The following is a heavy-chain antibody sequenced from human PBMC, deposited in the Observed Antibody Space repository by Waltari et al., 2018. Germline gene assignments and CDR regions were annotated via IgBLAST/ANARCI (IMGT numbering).Heavy chain of an antibody. CDR2: INHSGST. V-gene: IGHV4-34*01. CDR1: GGSFSGSY. J-gene: IGHJ3*02. CDR3: ARGPTIFGVVNAFDI. D-gene: IGHD3-3*01. Sequence: QVQLQQWGAGLLKPSETLSLTCAVYGGSFSGSYWSWIRQPPGKGLEWIGEINHSGSTNYNPSLKSRVTISVDTSKNQFSLKLSSVTAADTAVYYCARGPTIFGVVNAFDIWGQGTMVTVSS.